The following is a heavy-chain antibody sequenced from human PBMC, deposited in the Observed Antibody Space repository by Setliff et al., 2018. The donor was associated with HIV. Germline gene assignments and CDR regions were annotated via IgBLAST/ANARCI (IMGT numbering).Heavy chain of an antibody. CDR1: GGSISSNSW. CDR3: ASRGIVEVTISMPDEYFVH. Sequence: SETLSLTCDVSGGSISSNSWWTWVRQPPGKGLEWIGQIYHGGNTRYNPSLKSRLTMSIDKSKNQVSLELSSVTAADTATYYCASRGIVEVTISMPDEYFVHWGHGTLVTVS. CDR2: IYHGGNT. V-gene: IGHV4-4*02. D-gene: IGHD2-15*01. J-gene: IGHJ1*01.